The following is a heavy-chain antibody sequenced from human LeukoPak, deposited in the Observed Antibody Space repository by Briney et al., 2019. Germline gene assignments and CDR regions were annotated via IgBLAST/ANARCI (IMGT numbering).Heavy chain of an antibody. V-gene: IGHV3-48*03. CDR3: AKDRAWSMNYYDSRGYSKLDS. Sequence: GGSLRLSCAAPGFTVSSYEMNWVRQAPGKGLEWVSYISSRGSTISYADSVKGRFTVSRDNAKNTLYLQMNSLRAEVTAVYYCAKDRAWSMNYYDSRGYSKLDSWGQGTLVTVSS. D-gene: IGHD3-22*01. CDR2: ISSRGSTI. CDR1: GFTVSSYE. J-gene: IGHJ4*02.